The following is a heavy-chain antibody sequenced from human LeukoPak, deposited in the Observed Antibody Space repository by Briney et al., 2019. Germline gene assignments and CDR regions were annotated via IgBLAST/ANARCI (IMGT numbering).Heavy chain of an antibody. CDR3: ARGTYGSGSYYRMGVYYFDY. J-gene: IGHJ4*02. D-gene: IGHD3-10*01. CDR1: GYTFTGYY. CDR2: INPNSGDT. Sequence: ASVKVSCKASGYTFTGYYIHWVRQAPGQGLEWMGWINPNSGDTNYAQKFQGRVTMTRDTSISTAYMELSRLRSDDTAVYYCARGTYGSGSYYRMGVYYFDYWGQGTLVTVSS. V-gene: IGHV1-2*02.